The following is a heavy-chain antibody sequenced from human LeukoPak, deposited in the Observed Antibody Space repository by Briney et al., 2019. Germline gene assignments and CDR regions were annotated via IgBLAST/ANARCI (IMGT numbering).Heavy chain of an antibody. J-gene: IGHJ4*02. CDR3: ARVPPYNSGYGGFDY. V-gene: IGHV4-59*01. CDR2: IYYSGST. Sequence: SETLSLTCSVSGGSISNYYWGWIRQPPGKRLEWIGYIYYSGSTYYNPSLKSRATISVDTSKNQFSLQLSSVTAADTAVYFCARVPPYNSGYGGFDYWGQGTLATVSS. CDR1: GGSISNYY. D-gene: IGHD5-18*01.